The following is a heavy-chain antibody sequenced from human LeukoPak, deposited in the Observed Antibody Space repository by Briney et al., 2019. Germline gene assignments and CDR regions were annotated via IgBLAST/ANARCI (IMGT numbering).Heavy chain of an antibody. CDR3: ARDADYGGNTWY. Sequence: PGGSLRLSCAATGFTFSSYAMHWVRQAPGKGLEWVAVISYDGSNKYYADSVKGRFTISRDNSKNTLYLQMNSLRTEDAAVYYCARDADYGGNTWYWWQETLVIVAS. V-gene: IGHV3-30*01. CDR1: GFTFSSYA. J-gene: IGHJ4*02. CDR2: ISYDGSNK. D-gene: IGHD4-23*01.